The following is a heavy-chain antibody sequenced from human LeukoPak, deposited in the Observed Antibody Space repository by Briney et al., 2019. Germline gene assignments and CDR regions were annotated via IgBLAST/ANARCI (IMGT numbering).Heavy chain of an antibody. Sequence: GASLKVSCKASGGTFSSYAISWVRQAPGQGLEWMGGINRIFGTKNYAQKLQGRVTTTADESTSTAYMELSSVRSEETAVYYSARGYCSITSCYEGAYFDYWGEGTLVTVSS. CDR1: GGTFSSYA. CDR2: INRIFGTK. J-gene: IGHJ4*02. V-gene: IGHV1-69*01. D-gene: IGHD2-2*01. CDR3: ARGYCSITSCYEGAYFDY.